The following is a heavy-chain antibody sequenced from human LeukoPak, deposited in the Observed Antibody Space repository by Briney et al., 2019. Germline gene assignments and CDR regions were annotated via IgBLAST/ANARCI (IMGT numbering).Heavy chain of an antibody. J-gene: IGHJ4*02. CDR1: GFTFSSYA. D-gene: IGHD5-18*01. CDR2: ISGSGGST. V-gene: IGHV3-23*01. Sequence: GGSLRPSCAASGFTFSSYAMSWVRQAPGKGLEWVSAISGSGGSTYYADSVKGRFTISRDNSKNTLYLQMNSLRAEDTAVYYCAKDLRGYNYGFYFDYWGQGTLITVSS. CDR3: AKDLRGYNYGFYFDY.